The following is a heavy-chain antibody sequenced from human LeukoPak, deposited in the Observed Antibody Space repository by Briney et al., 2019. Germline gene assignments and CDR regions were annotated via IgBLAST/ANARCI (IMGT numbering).Heavy chain of an antibody. CDR1: GGSISSYY. V-gene: IGHV4-59*01. D-gene: IGHD5-12*01. J-gene: IGHJ4*02. CDR3: ARGFDSKSTYFDY. Sequence: QVQLQESGPGLVKPSETLSVSCTVSGGSISSYYWSWIRQPPGKGLEWIGYISYSGSTNYNPSLKSRVTISLDTSKNQFSLKLRSVTAADTAVYYCARGFDSKSTYFDYWGQGTLVTVSS. CDR2: ISYSGST.